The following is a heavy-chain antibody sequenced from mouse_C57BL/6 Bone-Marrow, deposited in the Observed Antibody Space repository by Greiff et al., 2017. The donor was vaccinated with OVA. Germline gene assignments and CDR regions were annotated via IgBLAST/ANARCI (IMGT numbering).Heavy chain of an antibody. D-gene: IGHD2-10*01. J-gene: IGHJ3*01. Sequence: EVMLVESGPELVKPGASVKIPCKASGYTFTDYNMDWVKQSHGKSLEWIGDINPNNGGTIYNQKFKGKATLTVDKSSSTAYMELRSLTSEDTAVYYCARPTVAWFAYWGQGTLVTVSA. CDR3: ARPTVAWFAY. CDR1: GYTFTDYN. CDR2: INPNNGGT. V-gene: IGHV1-18*01.